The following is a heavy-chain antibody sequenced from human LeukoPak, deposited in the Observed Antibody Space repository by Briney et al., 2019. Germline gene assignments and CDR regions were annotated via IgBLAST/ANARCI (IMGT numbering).Heavy chain of an antibody. J-gene: IGHJ5*02. CDR1: GGSFSGYY. D-gene: IGHD6-19*01. CDR3: ARNSAAVGWFDP. CDR2: INHSGST. Sequence: SETLSLTCAVYGGSFSGYYWSWIRQPPGKGLEWIGEINHSGSTNYNPSLKSRVTISVDTSKNQFSLKPSSVTAADTAVYYCARNSAAVGWFDPWGQGTLVTVSS. V-gene: IGHV4-34*01.